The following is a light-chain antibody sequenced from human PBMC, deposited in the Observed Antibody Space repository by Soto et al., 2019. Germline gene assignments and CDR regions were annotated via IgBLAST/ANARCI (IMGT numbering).Light chain of an antibody. V-gene: IGKV3-15*01. CDR2: GVS. Sequence: EMVMTEPPVTLSVSPGERATLSCRASQSVSSNLAWYQQKPGQAPRLLIYGVSTRATGIPARFSGSGSGTEFTLTISSLQPDDFATYYCQQYNSYSRTFGQVTKVDIK. J-gene: IGKJ1*01. CDR1: QSVSSN. CDR3: QQYNSYSRT.